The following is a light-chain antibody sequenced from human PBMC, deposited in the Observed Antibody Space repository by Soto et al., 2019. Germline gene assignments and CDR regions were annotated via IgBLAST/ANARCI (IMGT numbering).Light chain of an antibody. CDR1: QSVTVY. J-gene: IGKJ5*01. Sequence: EVVLTQSPATLSLSPGEGATLSCRASQSVTVYLAWYQVKSGQAPRLLIYDVSKRATGIPARFSGSGSGTDFNLHIASLEPEDSAVYYCQQRSNWPPTFGQGTRLEI. CDR2: DVS. CDR3: QQRSNWPPT. V-gene: IGKV3-11*01.